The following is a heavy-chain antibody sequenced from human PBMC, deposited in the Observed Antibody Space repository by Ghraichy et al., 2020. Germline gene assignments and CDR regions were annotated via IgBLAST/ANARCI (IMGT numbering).Heavy chain of an antibody. CDR3: ARVLSIAGGGVDY. V-gene: IGHV4-34*01. J-gene: IGHJ4*02. D-gene: IGHD6-6*01. CDR2: INHSGST. CDR1: GGSFSGYY. Sequence: SQTLSLTCAVYGGSFSGYYWSWIRQPPGKGLEWIGEINHSGSTNYNPSLKSRVTISVDTSKNQFSPKLSSVTAADTAVYYCARVLSIAGGGVDYWGQGTLVTVSS.